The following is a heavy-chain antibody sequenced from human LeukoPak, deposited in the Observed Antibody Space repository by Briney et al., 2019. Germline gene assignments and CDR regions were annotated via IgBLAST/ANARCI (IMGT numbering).Heavy chain of an antibody. J-gene: IGHJ4*02. CDR3: ARVVKYSSGPLTDLLPYYFDS. V-gene: IGHV3-30*02. D-gene: IGHD6-19*01. CDR2: IRYDGSNK. Sequence: GGSLRLSCASSGFTFSSYGMHWVRQAPGKGLEWVTFIRYDGSNKYYADSVKGRFTISRDNSKNTLDLQMNSLRAEDTAVYYCARVVKYSSGPLTDLLPYYFDSWGQGTLVTVSS. CDR1: GFTFSSYG.